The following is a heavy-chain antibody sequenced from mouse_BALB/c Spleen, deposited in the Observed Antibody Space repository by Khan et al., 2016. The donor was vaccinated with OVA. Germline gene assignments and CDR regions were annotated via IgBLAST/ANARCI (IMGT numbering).Heavy chain of an antibody. CDR2: IRLKSDDYVT. J-gene: IGHJ2*01. V-gene: IGHV6-6*02. CDR3: GILL. Sequence: EVQLQESGGGLVQPGGSMTLSCVASGFTFSNYCMNWVRQSPEKGLEWVAEIRLKSDDYVTHYAESVQRRFTISRDDSKSSVYLQMNNLRAEDTGIYCCGILLWGQGTTLTVSS. CDR1: GFTFSNYC.